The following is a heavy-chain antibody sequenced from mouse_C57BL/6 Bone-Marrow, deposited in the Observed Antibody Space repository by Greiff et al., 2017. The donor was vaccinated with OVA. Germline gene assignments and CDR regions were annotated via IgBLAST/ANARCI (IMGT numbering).Heavy chain of an antibody. J-gene: IGHJ4*01. CDR2: INPNNGGT. V-gene: IGHV1-22*01. D-gene: IGHD1-1*01. CDR3: ARYYYGRGMDY. Sequence: VHVKQSGPELVKPGASVKMSCKASGYTFTDYNMHWVKQSHGKSLEWIGYINPNNGGTSYNQKFKGKATLTVNKSSSTAYMELRSLTSEDSAVYYCARYYYGRGMDYWGQGTSVTVSS. CDR1: GYTFTDYN.